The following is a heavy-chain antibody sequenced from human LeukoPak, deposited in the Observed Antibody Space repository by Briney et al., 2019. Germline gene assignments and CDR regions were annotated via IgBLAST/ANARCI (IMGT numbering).Heavy chain of an antibody. CDR3: AKTVPAH. D-gene: IGHD2-2*01. V-gene: IGHV3-33*06. J-gene: IGHJ1*01. CDR1: GFTFSSYG. CDR2: IWYDGSNK. Sequence: TGRSLRLSCAASGFTFSSYGMHWVRQAPGKGLEWVAVIWYDGSNKYYADSVKGRFTISRDNSKNTLYLQMNSLRAKDTAVYYCAKTVPAHWGQGTLVTVSS.